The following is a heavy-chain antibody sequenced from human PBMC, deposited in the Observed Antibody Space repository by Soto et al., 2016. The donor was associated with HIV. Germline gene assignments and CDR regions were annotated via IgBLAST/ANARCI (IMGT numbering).Heavy chain of an antibody. CDR3: ARPLSGAGIGLRVFSRS. V-gene: IGHV4-34*02. CDR1: GGSFSGYY. CDR2: VDHTGKT. J-gene: IGHJ3*01. D-gene: IGHD1-26*01. Sequence: QVQLEQWGTRLLKPSETLSLTCAVYGGSFSGYYWTWIRQSPGKGLEWIGEVDHTGKTNYNASLESRITMSVDTSKNQFSLRMASVTAADTGVYFCARPLSGAGIGLRVFSRSWGQGHHGHRLI.